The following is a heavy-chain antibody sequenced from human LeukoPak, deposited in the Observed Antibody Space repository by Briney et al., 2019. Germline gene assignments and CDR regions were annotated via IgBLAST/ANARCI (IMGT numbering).Heavy chain of an antibody. V-gene: IGHV3-7*01. D-gene: IGHD3-22*01. CDR1: GFTFSSYW. CDR2: INQDGSEK. J-gene: IGHJ4*02. CDR3: ARRGQRHYYDSSGYYSLDY. Sequence: PGGCLRLSCAASGFTFSSYWMTWVRQAPGKGREWVGNINQDGSEKYYVDSVKGRFTISRDNPKNSLYLQMSGLRAEDTAVYYCARRGQRHYYDSSGYYSLDYWGQRTLVTVSS.